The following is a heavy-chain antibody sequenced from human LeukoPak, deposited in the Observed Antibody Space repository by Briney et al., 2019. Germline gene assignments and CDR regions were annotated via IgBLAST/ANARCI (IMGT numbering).Heavy chain of an antibody. CDR1: GFTFTSHA. V-gene: IGHV3-23*01. D-gene: IGHD2-21*02. CDR2: ISAGATTT. Sequence: GGSLRLSCETSGFTFTSHAVSWVRQAPGKGLEWVSAISAGATTTYYADSVKGRFTISRDDSRNTLYLQMDSLRVEDTAVYYCATPCSDGVCYPDYWGQGTLVTVSS. CDR3: ATPCSDGVCYPDY. J-gene: IGHJ4*02.